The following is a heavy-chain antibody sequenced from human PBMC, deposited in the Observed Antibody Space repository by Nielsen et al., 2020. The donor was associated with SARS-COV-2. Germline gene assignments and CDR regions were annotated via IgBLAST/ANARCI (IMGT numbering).Heavy chain of an antibody. CDR1: GGSISNYH. CDR3: ARSPSMVRGHFDF. Sequence: SETLSLTCTVSGGSISNYHWSWIRQPPGKGLEWIGYIYYSGSTNYNPSLKSRVTISVDTSKNQLSLKLSSVTAADTAVYYCARSPSMVRGHFDFWGQGALVTVSS. J-gene: IGHJ4*02. V-gene: IGHV4-59*01. CDR2: IYYSGST. D-gene: IGHD3-10*01.